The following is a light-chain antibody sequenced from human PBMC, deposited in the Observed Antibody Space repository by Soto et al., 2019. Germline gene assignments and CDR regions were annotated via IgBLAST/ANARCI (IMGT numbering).Light chain of an antibody. CDR3: QQYNNWRWT. V-gene: IGKV3-15*01. J-gene: IGKJ1*01. CDR1: QSVSSN. CDR2: GAS. Sequence: EIVMTQSPATLSVSPGERATLSCRASQSVSSNLAWYQQKPGQAPRLLIYGASTRDTGIPARFSGSGSGTDFTLTISSLQSEDFAVYYCQQYNNWRWTFGQGTKVEIK.